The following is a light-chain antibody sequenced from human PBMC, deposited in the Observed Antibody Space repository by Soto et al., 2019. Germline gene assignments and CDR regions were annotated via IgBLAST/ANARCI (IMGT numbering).Light chain of an antibody. Sequence: AIRMTQSPSSFSASPGDRVTITCRASQGISSYLAWYQQKPGKAPKLLIYAASTLQSGVPSRFSGSGSGTDFTLTISCLQSEDFATYYCQQYYSYPCTFGQGTKLEIK. J-gene: IGKJ2*02. CDR2: AAS. V-gene: IGKV1-8*01. CDR1: QGISSY. CDR3: QQYYSYPCT.